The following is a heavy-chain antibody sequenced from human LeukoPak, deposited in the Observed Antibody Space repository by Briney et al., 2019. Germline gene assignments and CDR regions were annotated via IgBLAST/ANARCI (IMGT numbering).Heavy chain of an antibody. Sequence: ASVMVSCKASGYTFTDYYMHWVRQAPGQGLDWMGLFNPTNDGTIYAQKFQGRVTMTSDTSTSTVYMELSSLRSEDTAVYYCARESPMVYYFDFWGQGTPVTVSS. CDR1: GYTFTDYY. J-gene: IGHJ4*02. V-gene: IGHV1-46*01. CDR3: ARESPMVYYFDF. D-gene: IGHD3-10*01. CDR2: FNPTNDGT.